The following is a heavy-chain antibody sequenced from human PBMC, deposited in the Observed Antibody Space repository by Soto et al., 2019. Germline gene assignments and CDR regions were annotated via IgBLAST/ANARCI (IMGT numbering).Heavy chain of an antibody. CDR1: GFTFSDYY. CDR3: ARAATVDFFDY. V-gene: IGHV3-11*06. Sequence: GGSLRLSCAASGFTFSDYYMSWIRQAPGKGLEWVSYISSSSSYTNYADSVEGRFTISRDNAKNSLYLQMNSLRAEDTAVYYCARAATVDFFDYWGQGTLVTVSS. J-gene: IGHJ4*02. CDR2: ISSSSSYT. D-gene: IGHD4-17*01.